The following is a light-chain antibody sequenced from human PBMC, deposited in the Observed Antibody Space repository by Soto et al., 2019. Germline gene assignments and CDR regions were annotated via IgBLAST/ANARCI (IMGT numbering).Light chain of an antibody. Sequence: EIVLTQSPGTLSLSPGERATLSCRASQSVSSSYVAWIQQKPGQAPRLLIYDASTRATGIQARFSGSGSGTDFTLTISTLQTEDFAVYYCQPYYNSPFTLGPGTKVDIK. CDR3: QPYYNSPFT. J-gene: IGKJ3*01. CDR2: DAS. V-gene: IGKV3-20*01. CDR1: QSVSSSY.